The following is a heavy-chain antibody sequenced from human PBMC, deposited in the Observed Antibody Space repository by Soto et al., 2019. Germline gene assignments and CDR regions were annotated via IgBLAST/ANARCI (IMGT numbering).Heavy chain of an antibody. V-gene: IGHV4-39*01. J-gene: IGHJ4*02. CDR3: VSQRTSVLTQAYFDY. D-gene: IGHD2-8*01. CDR1: GGSVSNSNYY. CDR2: VYYRGRS. Sequence: SETLSLTCTVSGGSVSNSNYYWGWIRQSPGKGLEWIGSVYYRGRSYSKSSVKSRVTISVDTSKNQFSLNLNSVTASDTAVYFCVSQRTSVLTQAYFDYWGPGALVTVAS.